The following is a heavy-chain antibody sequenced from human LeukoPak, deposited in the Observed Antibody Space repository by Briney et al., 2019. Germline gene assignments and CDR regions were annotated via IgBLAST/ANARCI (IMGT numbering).Heavy chain of an antibody. J-gene: IGHJ4*02. CDR3: ARGSIAARLGNF. Sequence: SETLSPTCAVYGGSFSGYYWSWIRQPPGKGLEWIGEINHSGGTNYTPSLKSRVTMSLDTSKNQFSLKLTSVTAADTAVYYCARGSIAARLGNFWGQGTLVTVS. CDR1: GGSFSGYY. V-gene: IGHV4-34*01. CDR2: INHSGGT. D-gene: IGHD6-6*01.